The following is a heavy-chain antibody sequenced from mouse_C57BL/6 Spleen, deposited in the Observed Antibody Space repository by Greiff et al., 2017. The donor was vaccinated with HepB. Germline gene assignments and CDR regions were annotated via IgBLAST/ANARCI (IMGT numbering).Heavy chain of an antibody. CDR3: ARGDYGSSYWYFDV. D-gene: IGHD1-1*01. CDR2: IGSGGST. CDR1: GFSLTSYG. V-gene: IGHV2-2*01. Sequence: QVQLQQSGPGLVQPSQSLSITCTVSGFSLTSYGVHWVRQSPGKGLEWLGVIGSGGSTDYNAAFISRLSISKDNSKGQVFFKMNSLQADDTAIYYCARGDYGSSYWYFDVWGTGTTVTVSS. J-gene: IGHJ1*03.